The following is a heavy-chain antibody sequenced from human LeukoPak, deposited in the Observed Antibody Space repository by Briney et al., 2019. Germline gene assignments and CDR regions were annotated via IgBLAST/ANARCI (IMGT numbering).Heavy chain of an antibody. CDR1: GFTFSSYS. Sequence: GGSLRLSCAASGFTFSSYSMNWVRQAPGKGLEWVSYISSSSSTIYYADSVKGRFAISRDNAENSLYLQMNSLRAEDTAVYYCAGLGTMTPSKDGPESLDYWGQGTLVTVSS. D-gene: IGHD4-17*01. CDR3: AGLGTMTPSKDGPESLDY. J-gene: IGHJ4*02. V-gene: IGHV3-48*04. CDR2: ISSSSSTI.